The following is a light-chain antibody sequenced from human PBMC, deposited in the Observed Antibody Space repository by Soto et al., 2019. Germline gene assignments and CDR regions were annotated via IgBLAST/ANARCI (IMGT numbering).Light chain of an antibody. CDR2: DAS. Sequence: EIVLTQSPATLSLSPGERATLSCRASQSVSNYLAWYQQKPGQAPRLLIYDASNRATGIPAGFIGSGSGTDFTLIISSLEPEDFAVYYCQQRDDWPPWTFGQGTKVEIK. CDR1: QSVSNY. J-gene: IGKJ1*01. CDR3: QQRDDWPPWT. V-gene: IGKV3-11*01.